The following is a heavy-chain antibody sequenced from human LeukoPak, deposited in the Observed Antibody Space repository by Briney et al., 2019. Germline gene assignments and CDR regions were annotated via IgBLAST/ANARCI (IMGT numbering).Heavy chain of an antibody. CDR2: INPNSGGT. Sequence: ASVKVSCKASGYTFTGYYMHWVRQAPGQGLEWMGWINPNSGGTNYAQKFQGRVTMTRDTSISTAYMELSRLRSDDTAVYYCTQYYYDSSGLRWFDPWGQGTLVTVSS. CDR1: GYTFTGYY. V-gene: IGHV1-2*02. D-gene: IGHD3-22*01. J-gene: IGHJ5*02. CDR3: TQYYYDSSGLRWFDP.